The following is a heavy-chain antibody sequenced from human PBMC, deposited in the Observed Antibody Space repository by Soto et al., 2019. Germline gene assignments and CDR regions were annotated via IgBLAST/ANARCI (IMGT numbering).Heavy chain of an antibody. J-gene: IGHJ5*02. CDR2: IYYSGST. D-gene: IGHD3-10*01. Sequence: SETLSLTCTVSGGSISSYYWSWIRQPPGKGLEWIGYIYYSGSTNYNPSIKSRDTISVDTSKNQFSLKLSSVTAADTAVYYCARDRYYGSGSYHNWFDPWGQGTLVTVS. CDR1: GGSISSYY. CDR3: ARDRYYGSGSYHNWFDP. V-gene: IGHV4-59*01.